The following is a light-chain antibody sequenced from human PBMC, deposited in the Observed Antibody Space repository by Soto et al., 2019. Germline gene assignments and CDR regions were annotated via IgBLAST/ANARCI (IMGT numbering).Light chain of an antibody. J-gene: IGKJ2*01. V-gene: IGKV1-39*01. CDR2: STY. CDR1: HSLNIF. Sequence: DIQVTQSPSTLSASVGDRVTITCRASHSLNIFLNWYQHKPGNAPKLLIYSTYTLVAGAPSRFSATGSGTDFTLTISSVQPEDSATYYCQQTYNFPPAFGQGTRLEIE. CDR3: QQTYNFPPA.